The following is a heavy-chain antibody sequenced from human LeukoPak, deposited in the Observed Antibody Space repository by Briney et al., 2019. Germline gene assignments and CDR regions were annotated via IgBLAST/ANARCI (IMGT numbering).Heavy chain of an antibody. CDR3: ASPGRGPDYYSMDV. CDR1: GGAFSSSA. V-gene: IGHV1-69*04. D-gene: IGHD2-15*01. Sequence: SVKVSCKASGGAFSSSAISWVLQAPGHGLEWMGKFIPILRLANYAQKFQGRVTITAGTSTSTAYMDLNNLSYEDTAVYYCASPGRGPDYYSMDVWGQGTTVTVSS. J-gene: IGHJ6*02. CDR2: FIPILRLA.